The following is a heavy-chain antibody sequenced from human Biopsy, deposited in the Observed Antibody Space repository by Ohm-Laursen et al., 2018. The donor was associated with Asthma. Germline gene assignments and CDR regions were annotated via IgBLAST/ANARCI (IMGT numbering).Heavy chain of an antibody. J-gene: IGHJ3*02. V-gene: IGHV1-69*13. CDR3: ARTYYDFLTGQVNDAFAM. Sequence: SVKVSCKASGDSFSNYAISWVRQAPRQGLEWMGGLIPVLGTADYAQMFEGRVTITADESTSTAYMELSSLRSEDTAVYYCARTYYDFLTGQVNDAFAMWGQGTMVTVSS. D-gene: IGHD3-9*01. CDR2: LIPVLGTA. CDR1: GDSFSNYA.